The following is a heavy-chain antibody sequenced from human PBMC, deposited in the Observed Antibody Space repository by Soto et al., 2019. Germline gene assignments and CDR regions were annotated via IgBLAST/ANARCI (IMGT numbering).Heavy chain of an antibody. CDR1: GGSISSGGYY. CDR2: IYYSGST. J-gene: IGHJ4*02. V-gene: IGHV4-31*03. CDR3: ASRPAAMRYYFDY. Sequence: SETLSLTCTVSGGSISSGGYYWSWIRHHPGKGLEWIGYIYYSGSTYYNPSLKSRVTISVDTSKNQFSLKLSSVTAADTAVYYCASRPAAMRYYFDYWGQGTLVTVSS. D-gene: IGHD2-2*01.